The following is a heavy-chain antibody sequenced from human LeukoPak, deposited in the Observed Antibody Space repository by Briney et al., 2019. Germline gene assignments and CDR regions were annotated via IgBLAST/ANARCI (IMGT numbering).Heavy chain of an antibody. CDR2: IYYSGST. J-gene: IGHJ4*02. D-gene: IGHD6-13*01. CDR3: ARVHSSSWYSPFDY. V-gene: IGHV4-59*01. Sequence: SGTLSLTCTVSGDSISSYYWSWIRQPPGKGLEWIGYIYYSGSTNYNPSLKSRVTISVDTSKNQFSLKLSSVTAADTAVYYCARVHSSSWYSPFDYWGQGTLVTVSS. CDR1: GDSISSYY.